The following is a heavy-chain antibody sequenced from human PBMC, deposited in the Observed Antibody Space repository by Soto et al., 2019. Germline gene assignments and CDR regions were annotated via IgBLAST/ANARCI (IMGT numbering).Heavy chain of an antibody. D-gene: IGHD3-10*01. CDR2: ISGSGGST. J-gene: IGHJ4*02. Sequence: GGSLRLSCAASGFTFSSYAMSWVRQAPGKGLEWVSAISGSGGSTYYADSVKGRFTISRDNSKNTLYLQMNSLRAEDTAVYYCAKAPYYGSGSYYNGPYYFDYWGQGTLVTVSS. CDR1: GFTFSSYA. CDR3: AKAPYYGSGSYYNGPYYFDY. V-gene: IGHV3-23*01.